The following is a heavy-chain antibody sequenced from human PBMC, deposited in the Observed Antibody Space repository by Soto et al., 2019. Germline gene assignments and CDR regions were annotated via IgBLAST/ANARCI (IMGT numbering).Heavy chain of an antibody. CDR2: IYPGDSDT. V-gene: IGHV5-51*01. D-gene: IGHD3-10*01. CDR3: ARPHYYGSGSYSDDAFDI. CDR1: GYSFTSYW. Sequence: PGESLKISCKGSGYSFTSYWIGWVRQMPGKGLEWMGIIYPGDSDTRYSPSFQGQVTISADKSISTAYLQWSSLKASDTAMYYCARPHYYGSGSYSDDAFDIWGQGTMVTVSS. J-gene: IGHJ3*02.